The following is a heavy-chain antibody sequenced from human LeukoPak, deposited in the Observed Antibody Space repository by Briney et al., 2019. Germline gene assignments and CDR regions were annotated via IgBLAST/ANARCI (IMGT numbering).Heavy chain of an antibody. CDR1: GFTFRTYW. V-gene: IGHV3-74*01. CDR2: INEDGSIT. Sequence: GGSLRLSCAVSGFTFRTYWMHWVRQVPGEGLVWVSRINEDGSITNYADSVKGRFTISRDNSKNTLYLQMNSLRAEDTAVYYCARSPSTTGYYFDYWGQGTLVTVSS. D-gene: IGHD4-17*01. J-gene: IGHJ4*02. CDR3: ARSPSTTGYYFDY.